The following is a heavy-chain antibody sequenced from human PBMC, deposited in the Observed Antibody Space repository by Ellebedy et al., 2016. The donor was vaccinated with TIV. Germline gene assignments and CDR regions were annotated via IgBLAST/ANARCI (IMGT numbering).Heavy chain of an antibody. CDR1: GFTFSSYW. J-gene: IGHJ5*02. D-gene: IGHD2-15*01. V-gene: IGHV3-74*01. Sequence: PGGSLRLSCAASGFTFSSYWMHWVRQAPGKGLVWVSRINSDGSSTSYADSVKGRFTISRDNAKNKLYLQMNSLSAEDTAVYYCARTLGNYSVGSCHLWGQGTLVTVSS. CDR2: INSDGSST. CDR3: ARTLGNYSVGSCHL.